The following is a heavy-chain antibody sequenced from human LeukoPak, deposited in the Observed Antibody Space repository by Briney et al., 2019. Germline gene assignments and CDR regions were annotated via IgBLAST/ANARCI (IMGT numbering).Heavy chain of an antibody. D-gene: IGHD2-15*01. CDR3: ARAGIFCTADSCYSFDF. CDR1: GYIFSNYD. Sequence: PKASVKVSCKASGYIFSNYDINWVRQAAGQGLEWMGWMNPNSGNSESAQTFQGRVTMTRDTSIGTAYMELSSLRPDDTAVYYCARAGIFCTADSCYSFDFWGQGTLVAVSS. V-gene: IGHV1-8*01. J-gene: IGHJ4*02. CDR2: MNPNSGNS.